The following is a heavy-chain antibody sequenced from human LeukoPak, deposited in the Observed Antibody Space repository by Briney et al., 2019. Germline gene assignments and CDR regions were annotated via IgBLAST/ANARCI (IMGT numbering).Heavy chain of an antibody. CDR2: IIPIFGTA. Sequence: SVKDSCKASGGTFSSYAISWVRQAPGQGLEWMGGIIPIFGTANYAQKFQGRVTNTTDESTSTAYMELSSLRSEDTAVYYCARSATKLEYSSGGTDTLELDNCGQGTLVTVSS. J-gene: IGHJ4*02. V-gene: IGHV1-69*05. CDR3: ARSATKLEYSSGGTDTLELDN. D-gene: IGHD6-19*01. CDR1: GGTFSSYA.